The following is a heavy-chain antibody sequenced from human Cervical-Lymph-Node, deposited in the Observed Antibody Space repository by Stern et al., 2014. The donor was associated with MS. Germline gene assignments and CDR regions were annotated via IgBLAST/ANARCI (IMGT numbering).Heavy chain of an antibody. CDR3: VRSNYDGGNGFYHYAMDV. J-gene: IGHJ6*02. CDR2: SLTLFGTL. D-gene: IGHD3-10*01. V-gene: IGHV1-69*01. CDR1: GRTFSGYA. Sequence: QVQLGQSGAEVNKPWSSVKVSCKASGRTFSGYAISWVLQAPGQGLELMGGSLTLFGTLNYAQKLQGRVTITADESTNTAIMELSNLRSEDKAIYFCVRSNYDGGNGFYHYAMDVWGQGTTVIVSS.